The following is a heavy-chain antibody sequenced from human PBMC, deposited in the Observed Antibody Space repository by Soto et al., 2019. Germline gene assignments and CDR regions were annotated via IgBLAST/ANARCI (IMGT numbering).Heavy chain of an antibody. Sequence: QVQLVQSGAEVKKPESSVKVSCKAPGGTFSTYAISWVRQAPGQGLEWMGGIIPMFGTANYAQRFQDRVPITADESTTTVYVERSSLRSEDTAVYFCASGIQLWLRRINNGYSGWGQGTLVTVSS. CDR3: ASGIQLWLRRINNGYSG. V-gene: IGHV1-69*12. CDR2: IIPMFGTA. CDR1: GGTFSTYA. J-gene: IGHJ4*02. D-gene: IGHD5-18*01.